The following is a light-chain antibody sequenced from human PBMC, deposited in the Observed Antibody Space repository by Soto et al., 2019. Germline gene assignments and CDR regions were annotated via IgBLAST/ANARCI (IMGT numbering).Light chain of an antibody. CDR2: GAS. V-gene: IGKV3-20*01. CDR3: QQYSSSHYT. J-gene: IGKJ2*01. Sequence: EIVLTQSPGTLFLSPGERATLSCRASQSVSSSYLAWYQQKPGQAPRLLIYGASSRATGLPDMFSGSGSGTDFTLTISRLEPEEFAVYYCQQYSSSHYTFGQATKLEIK. CDR1: QSVSSSY.